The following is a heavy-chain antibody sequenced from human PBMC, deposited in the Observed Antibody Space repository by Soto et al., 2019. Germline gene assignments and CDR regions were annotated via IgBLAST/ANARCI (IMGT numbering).Heavy chain of an antibody. Sequence: ASVKVSCKVSGYTLTELSMHWVRQAPGKGLEWMGGFDPEDGETIYAQKFQGRVTMTEDTSTDTAYMELSSLRSEDTAVYYCATRARPYGSGSYYTDYWGQGTLVTVSS. J-gene: IGHJ4*02. CDR3: ATRARPYGSGSYYTDY. D-gene: IGHD3-10*01. V-gene: IGHV1-24*01. CDR1: GYTLTELS. CDR2: FDPEDGET.